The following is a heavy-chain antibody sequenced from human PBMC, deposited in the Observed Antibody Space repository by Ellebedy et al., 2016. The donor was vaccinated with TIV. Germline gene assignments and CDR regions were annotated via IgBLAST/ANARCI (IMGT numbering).Heavy chain of an antibody. CDR2: IYHSGST. J-gene: IGHJ5*02. CDR1: DYSISRGYY. D-gene: IGHD2-8*01. V-gene: IGHV4-38-2*02. Sequence: GSLRLSXNVSDYSISRGYYWGWIRQPPGKGLEWIGSIYHSGSTFYNASLKSRVTISVDVSKNQFSLKLSSVTAADTAVYYCARENGPWGQGTLVTVSS. CDR3: ARENGP.